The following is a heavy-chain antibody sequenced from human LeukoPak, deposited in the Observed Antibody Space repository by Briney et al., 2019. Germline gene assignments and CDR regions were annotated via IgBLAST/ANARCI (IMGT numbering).Heavy chain of an antibody. Sequence: PGGSLRLSCAASGFTFSTYGMHWVRQAPGKGLEWLAVIWYDGSHKFYADSVKGRFTISRDNSKNTLYLQINSLRAEDTAVYYCARDQLSIDYWGQGTLVTVSS. CDR2: IWYDGSHK. J-gene: IGHJ4*02. D-gene: IGHD5-18*01. V-gene: IGHV3-33*01. CDR3: ARDQLSIDY. CDR1: GFTFSTYG.